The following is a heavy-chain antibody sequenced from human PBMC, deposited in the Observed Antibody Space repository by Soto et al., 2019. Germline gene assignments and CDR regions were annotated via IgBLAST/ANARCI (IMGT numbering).Heavy chain of an antibody. Sequence: ASVKVSCKVSGYSLTELSMNWVRQAPGKGLEWMGGFDPEDGEIFYAQKFQGRVTMTEDTSTDTAYMELSSLKSEDTAVYYCAREGRSGWYFFYWGQGTLVTVSS. D-gene: IGHD6-19*01. CDR1: GYSLTELS. J-gene: IGHJ4*02. V-gene: IGHV1-24*01. CDR2: FDPEDGEI. CDR3: AREGRSGWYFFY.